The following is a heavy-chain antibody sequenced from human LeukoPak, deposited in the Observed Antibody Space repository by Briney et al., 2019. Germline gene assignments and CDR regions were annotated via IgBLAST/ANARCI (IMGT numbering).Heavy chain of an antibody. D-gene: IGHD2-8*01. Sequence: SDTLSLTCTVSGGSISTYYWTWIRQPPGKGLEWIGYIYRSGSTKYNPSLKSRVTISVDTSKNQFSLKLSSVTGADTGVYYCARESVRPYFDYWGQGTMVSVSS. CDR1: GGSISTYY. J-gene: IGHJ4*02. CDR2: IYRSGST. CDR3: ARESVRPYFDY. V-gene: IGHV4-4*08.